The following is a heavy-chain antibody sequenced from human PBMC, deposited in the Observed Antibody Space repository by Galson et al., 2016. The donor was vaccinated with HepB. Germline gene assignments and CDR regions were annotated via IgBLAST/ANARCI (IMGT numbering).Heavy chain of an antibody. V-gene: IGHV1-69*13. CDR3: TRSRSLYVDQRHFDS. Sequence: SVKVSCKASGGTFSSSAISWVRQAPGEGLEWMGAIIPLFGKPNYAQNFQGRVTIAADESTSTAYMELSSLRSEDTAIYYCTRSRSLYVDQRHFDSWGQGTLVTVSS. CDR2: IIPLFGKP. D-gene: IGHD2-2*01. CDR1: GGTFSSSA. J-gene: IGHJ4*02.